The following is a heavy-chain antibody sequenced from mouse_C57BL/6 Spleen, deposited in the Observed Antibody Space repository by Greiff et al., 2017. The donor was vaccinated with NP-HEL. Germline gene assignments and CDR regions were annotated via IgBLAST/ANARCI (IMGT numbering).Heavy chain of an antibody. V-gene: IGHV5-17*01. J-gene: IGHJ4*01. Sequence: EVQRVESGGGLVKPGGSLKLSCAASGFTFSDYGMHWVRQAPEKGLEWVAYISSGSSTIYYADTVKGRFTISRDNAKNTLFLQSTMLRSEDTAMYYCARVTSYYAMDYWGQGTSVTVSS. CDR1: GFTFSDYG. D-gene: IGHD2-1*01. CDR2: ISSGSSTI. CDR3: ARVTSYYAMDY.